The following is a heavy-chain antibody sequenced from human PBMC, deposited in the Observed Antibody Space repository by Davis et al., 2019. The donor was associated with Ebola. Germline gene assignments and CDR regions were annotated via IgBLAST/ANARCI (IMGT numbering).Heavy chain of an antibody. CDR1: GFTFSSYA. Sequence: PGGSLRLSCAASGFTFSSYAMHWVRQAPGKGLEWVAVISYDGSNKYYADSVKGRFTISRDNSKNTLYLQMNSLRAEDTAVYYCARAQQGPELRSGYGMDVWGQGTTVTVSS. D-gene: IGHD3-3*01. CDR2: ISYDGSNK. J-gene: IGHJ6*02. V-gene: IGHV3-30*04. CDR3: ARAQQGPELRSGYGMDV.